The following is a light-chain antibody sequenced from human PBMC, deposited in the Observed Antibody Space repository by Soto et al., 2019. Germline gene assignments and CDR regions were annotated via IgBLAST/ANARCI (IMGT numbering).Light chain of an antibody. CDR3: SSYTSSSTTVV. CDR1: SSDVGGYNY. Sequence: QSVLTQPASVSGSPGQSITISCIETSSDVGGYNYVSWYQQHPGKAPKLMIYEVSNRPSGVSNRFSGSKSGNTASLIISGLQAEDEADYYCSSYTSSSTTVVFGGGTKLTVL. CDR2: EVS. J-gene: IGLJ2*01. V-gene: IGLV2-14*01.